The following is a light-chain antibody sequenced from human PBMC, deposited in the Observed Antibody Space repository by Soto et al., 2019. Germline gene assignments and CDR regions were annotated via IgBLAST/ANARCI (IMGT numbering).Light chain of an antibody. Sequence: EIVLTQSPCTLSLSPGERATLSCRASQSVSSTYLAWYQQKPGQAPRLLIYGASNRATGFPDRFSGSGSGTDFSLTISSLEPEDFAVYYCQQYGSSPITFGQGTRLEIK. CDR3: QQYGSSPIT. CDR1: QSVSSTY. CDR2: GAS. V-gene: IGKV3-20*01. J-gene: IGKJ5*01.